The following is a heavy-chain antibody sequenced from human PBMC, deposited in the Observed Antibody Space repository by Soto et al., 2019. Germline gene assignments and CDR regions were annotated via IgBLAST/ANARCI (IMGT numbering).Heavy chain of an antibody. Sequence: VESLKISCRASGYDFTNFWIGWVRQMPGKGPEWVGIIFPRDSDVILSPSFEGRVTISVDKAINTAHLEWSSLEASDTAMYYCARHFDCSTTSCYIDYWGQGSPVTV. CDR1: GYDFTNFW. CDR2: IFPRDSDV. V-gene: IGHV5-51*01. J-gene: IGHJ4*01. D-gene: IGHD2-2*02. CDR3: ARHFDCSTTSCYIDY.